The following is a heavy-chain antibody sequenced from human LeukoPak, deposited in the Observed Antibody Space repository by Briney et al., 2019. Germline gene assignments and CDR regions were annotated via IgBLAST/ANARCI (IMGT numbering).Heavy chain of an antibody. V-gene: IGHV4-39*07. D-gene: IGHD2-15*01. CDR1: GHFLGRINYY. CDR3: ARDRDVDDFDS. J-gene: IGHJ4*01. Sequence: SQTLSLTCTISGHFLGRINYYWGWIRQTPGKGLEWIVSMSYSGHTYYNPSLKSRVTTSIDTSKNQLSLNLKSVTAADTAVYYCARDRDVDDFDSWGHGTLVTVSS. CDR2: MSYSGHT.